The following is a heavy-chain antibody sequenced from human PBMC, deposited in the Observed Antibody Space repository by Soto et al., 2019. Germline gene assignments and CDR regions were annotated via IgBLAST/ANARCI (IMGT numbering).Heavy chain of an antibody. CDR2: IYYSGST. Sequence: KTSETLSLTCTVSGGSISSGGYYWSWIRQHPGKGLEWIGYIYYSGSTYYNPSLKSRVTISVDTSKNQFSLKLSSVTAADTAVYYCARDVIASWTYYMDVWGKGTTVTVSS. CDR1: GGSISSGGYY. D-gene: IGHD2-21*01. CDR3: ARDVIASWTYYMDV. J-gene: IGHJ6*03. V-gene: IGHV4-31*03.